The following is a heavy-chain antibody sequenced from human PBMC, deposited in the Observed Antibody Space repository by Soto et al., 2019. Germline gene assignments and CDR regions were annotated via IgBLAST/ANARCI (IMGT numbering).Heavy chain of an antibody. CDR2: ISYDGSNK. Sequence: QVQLVESGGGVVQPGRSLRLSCAASGFTFCSYGMHWVRQAPGKGLEWVAVISYDGSNKYYADSVKGRFTISRDNSKNTLYLQMNSLRAEDTAVYYCATGTGDGYNYYFDYWGQGTLVTVSS. V-gene: IGHV3-30*03. J-gene: IGHJ4*02. CDR1: GFTFCSYG. D-gene: IGHD5-12*01. CDR3: ATGTGDGYNYYFDY.